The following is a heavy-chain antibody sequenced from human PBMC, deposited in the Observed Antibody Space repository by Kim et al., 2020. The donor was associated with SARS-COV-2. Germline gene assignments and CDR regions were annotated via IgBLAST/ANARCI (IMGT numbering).Heavy chain of an antibody. CDR1: GGSISSGDYY. V-gene: IGHV4-30-4*01. D-gene: IGHD3-22*01. J-gene: IGHJ4*02. CDR3: ARVLYYYDSSGYQRVYFAY. CDR2: IYYSGST. Sequence: SETLSLTCTVSGGSISSGDYYWSWIRQPPGKGLEWIGYIYYSGSTYYNPSLKSRVTISVDTSKNQFSLKLSSVTAADTAVYYCARVLYYYDSSGYQRVYFAYWGQGTLVTVSS.